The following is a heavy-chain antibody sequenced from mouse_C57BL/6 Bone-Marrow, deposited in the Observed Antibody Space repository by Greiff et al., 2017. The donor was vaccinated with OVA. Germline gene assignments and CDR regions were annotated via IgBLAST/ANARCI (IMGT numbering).Heavy chain of an antibody. CDR1: GFTFSDYY. CDR3: ARHEGLRRIAMDY. V-gene: IGHV5-12*01. Sequence: EVMLVESGGGLVQPGGSLKLSCAASGFTFSDYYMYWVRQTPEKRLEWVAYISNGGGSTYYPDTVKGRFTISRDNAKNTLYLQMSRLKSEDTAMYYCARHEGLRRIAMDYWGQGTSVTVSS. D-gene: IGHD2-4*01. CDR2: ISNGGGST. J-gene: IGHJ4*01.